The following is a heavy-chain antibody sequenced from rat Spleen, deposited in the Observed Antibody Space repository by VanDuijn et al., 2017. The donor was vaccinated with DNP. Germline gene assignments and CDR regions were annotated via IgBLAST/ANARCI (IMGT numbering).Heavy chain of an antibody. CDR3: ARWRIGPHYFDY. D-gene: IGHD1-11*01. V-gene: IGHV3-1*01. Sequence: EVQLQESGPGLVKPSQSLSLTCSVTGYSITSDYWGWLRKFPGNKMAWIGHISYSGRTTYNPSLKSRISISRDTSKNQFFLQLNSVSTDDTATYYCARWRIGPHYFDYWGPGTMVTVSS. CDR2: ISYSGRT. J-gene: IGHJ1*01. CDR1: GYSITSDY.